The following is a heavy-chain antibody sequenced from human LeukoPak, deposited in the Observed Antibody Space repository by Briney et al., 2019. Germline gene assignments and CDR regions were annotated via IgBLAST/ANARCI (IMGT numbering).Heavy chain of an antibody. CDR3: AKNVKSSGWYSDY. D-gene: IGHD6-19*01. J-gene: IGHJ4*02. V-gene: IGHV3-23*01. CDR1: GFTFNNFA. Sequence: GGSLRLSCAASGFTFNNFAMSWVRQAPGKGLEWVSAISGSGGSTYYADSVKGRFTISRDNSKNTLYLQTNSLRAEDTAVYYCAKNVKSSGWYSDYWGQGTLVTVSS. CDR2: ISGSGGST.